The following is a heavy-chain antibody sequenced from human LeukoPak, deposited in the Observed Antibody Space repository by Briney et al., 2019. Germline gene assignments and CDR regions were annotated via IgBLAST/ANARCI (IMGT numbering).Heavy chain of an antibody. Sequence: SETLSLTCTVSGGSISSYYWSWIRQPPGEGLEWIGYIYYSGSTSYNPSLKSRVTISVDTSKNQFSLKLSSVTAADTAVYYCARRVDTAMALDYWGQGTLVTVSS. CDR2: IYYSGST. J-gene: IGHJ4*02. V-gene: IGHV4-59*08. CDR3: ARRVDTAMALDY. CDR1: GGSISSYY. D-gene: IGHD5-18*01.